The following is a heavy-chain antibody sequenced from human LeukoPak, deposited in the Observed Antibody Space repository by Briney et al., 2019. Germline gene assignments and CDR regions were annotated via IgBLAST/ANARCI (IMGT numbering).Heavy chain of an antibody. CDR3: ARIVYGAGWNDFARYYPQGY. CDR1: GFTFSNDA. J-gene: IGHJ4*02. CDR2: ISSSSSYR. V-gene: IGHV3-11*06. D-gene: IGHD4/OR15-4a*01. Sequence: GGSLRLSCGASGFTFSNDAMSWIRQAPGKGLEWVSYISSSSSYRNFADSVKGRFTISRDNAKNSLYPQMNSLRTEHTAVYYCARIVYGAGWNDFARYYPQGYWGQGTLVTVSS.